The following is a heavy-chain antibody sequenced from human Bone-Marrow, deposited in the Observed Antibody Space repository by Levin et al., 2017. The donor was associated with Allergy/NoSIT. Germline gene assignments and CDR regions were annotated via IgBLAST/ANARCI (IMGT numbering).Heavy chain of an antibody. CDR1: GGTFNSYA. J-gene: IGHJ4*02. Sequence: SVKVSCTASGGTFNSYAYNWVRQAPGQGPEWLGRIIPVLSTNNYAQRFQGRVTISADESTATVYMELNSLTSDDTAIYYCARDLGWGGAAGYWGQGTLVTVSS. CDR3: ARDLGWGGAAGY. D-gene: IGHD1-26*01. V-gene: IGHV1-69*11. CDR2: IIPVLSTN.